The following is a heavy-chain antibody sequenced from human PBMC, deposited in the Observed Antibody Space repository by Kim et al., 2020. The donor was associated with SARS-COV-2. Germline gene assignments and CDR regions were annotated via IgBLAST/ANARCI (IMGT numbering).Heavy chain of an antibody. J-gene: IGHJ6*03. CDR2: INHSGST. CDR1: GGSFSGYY. Sequence: SETLSLTCAVYGGSFSGYYWSWIRQPPGKGLEWIGEINHSGSTNYNPSLKSRVTISVDTSKNQFSLKLSSVTAADTAVYYCARVVNYYDSSGAPYYYYYYMDVWGKGTTVTVSS. CDR3: ARVVNYYDSSGAPYYYYYYMDV. V-gene: IGHV4-34*01. D-gene: IGHD3-22*01.